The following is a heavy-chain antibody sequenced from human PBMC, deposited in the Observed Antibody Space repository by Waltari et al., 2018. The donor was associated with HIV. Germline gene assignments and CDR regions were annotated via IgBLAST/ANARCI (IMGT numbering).Heavy chain of an antibody. Sequence: EVQLLESGGDLQQPGGSLRLSCAASGFIFSSYAMSWVGQAPGRWLEWVSSINGGTTGTFYAYSVKGRFTISRDSSKNTLYLQMNSLRAEDTAVYYCAKDRSYDSSGYFDYWGEGTLVTVSS. CDR1: GFIFSSYA. CDR2: INGGTTGT. V-gene: IGHV3-23*01. D-gene: IGHD3-22*01. J-gene: IGHJ4*02. CDR3: AKDRSYDSSGYFDY.